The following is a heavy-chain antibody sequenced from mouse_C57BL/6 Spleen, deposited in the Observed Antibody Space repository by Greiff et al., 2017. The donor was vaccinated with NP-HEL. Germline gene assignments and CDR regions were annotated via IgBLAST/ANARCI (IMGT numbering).Heavy chain of an antibody. CDR1: GYTFTSYW. V-gene: IGHV1-72*01. CDR3: ARWGFDY. Sequence: LQQPGAELVKPGASVKLSCKASGYTFTSYWMHWVKQRPGRGLEWIGRIGPNSGGTKYNEKFKSKATLTVDKPSTTAYMQLSSLTSEDSAVYYCARWGFDYWGQGTTLTVSS. CDR2: IGPNSGGT. J-gene: IGHJ2*01.